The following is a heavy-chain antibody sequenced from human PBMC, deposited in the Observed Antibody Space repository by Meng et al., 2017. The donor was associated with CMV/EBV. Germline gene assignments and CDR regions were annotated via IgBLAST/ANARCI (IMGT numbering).Heavy chain of an antibody. Sequence: SETLSLTCTVSGGSISSGDYYWSWIRQPPGKGLEWIGYIYYSGSTYYNPSLKSRVTISVDTSKNQFSLKLSSVTAADTAVYYCARFPGRGGMDVWGQGTTVTVSS. J-gene: IGHJ6*02. CDR3: ARFPGRGGMDV. D-gene: IGHD3-10*01. CDR2: IYYSGST. V-gene: IGHV4-30-4*08. CDR1: GGSISSGDYY.